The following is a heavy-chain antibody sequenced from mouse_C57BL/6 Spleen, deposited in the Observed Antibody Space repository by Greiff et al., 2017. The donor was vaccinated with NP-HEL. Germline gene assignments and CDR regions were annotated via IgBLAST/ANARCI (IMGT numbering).Heavy chain of an antibody. CDR3: ARESHYYGSQYFDV. V-gene: IGHV5-16*01. D-gene: IGHD1-1*01. Sequence: EVMLVESEGGLVQPGSSMKLSCTASGFTFSDYYMAWVRQVPEKGLEWVANINYDGSSTYYLDSLKSRFIISRDNAKNILYLQISSLKSEDTATYYCARESHYYGSQYFDVWGTGTTVTVSS. J-gene: IGHJ1*03. CDR1: GFTFSDYY. CDR2: INYDGSST.